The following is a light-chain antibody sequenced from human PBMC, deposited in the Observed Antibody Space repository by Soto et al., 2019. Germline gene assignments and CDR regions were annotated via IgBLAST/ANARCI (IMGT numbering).Light chain of an antibody. J-gene: IGKJ4*01. CDR2: GAS. CDR1: QSISIN. Sequence: EIVITQSPGTLSVSPGERATLSCRASQSISINLAWYQQKPGQTPSLLIYGASTKATGIPARLSGSGSGTEYTLTISSLQSVDFAVYYCQQYNSGPLTFGGGTKVESK. V-gene: IGKV3-15*01. CDR3: QQYNSGPLT.